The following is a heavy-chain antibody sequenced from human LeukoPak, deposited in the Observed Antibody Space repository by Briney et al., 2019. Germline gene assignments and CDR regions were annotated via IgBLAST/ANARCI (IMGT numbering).Heavy chain of an antibody. J-gene: IGHJ6*03. CDR2: IKQDGSEK. V-gene: IGHV3-7*04. CDR3: ARGITMVRGVPIYYYYYYYMDV. CDR1: GFTFSSYW. Sequence: GGSLRLSCAASGFTFSSYWMSWVRQAPGKGLEWVANIKQDGSEKYYVDSVKGRFTISRDNAKNSLYLQMNSLRAEDTAVYYCARGITMVRGVPIYYYYYYYMDVWGKGTTVTISS. D-gene: IGHD3-10*01.